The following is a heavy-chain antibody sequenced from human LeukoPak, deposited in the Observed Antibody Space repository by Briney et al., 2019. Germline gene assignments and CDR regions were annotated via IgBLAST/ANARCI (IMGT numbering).Heavy chain of an antibody. V-gene: IGHV1-18*01. J-gene: IGHJ6*02. D-gene: IGHD3-3*01. CDR2: ISAYNGNT. CDR3: AREGVVRQNYYYYGMDV. Sequence: GASVKVSCKASGYTFTSYGISWVRQAPGQGLEWMGWISAYNGNTNYAQKLQGRVTMTTDTSTSTAYMELSSLRSEDTAVYYCAREGVVRQNYYYYGMDVWGQGTTVTVSS. CDR1: GYTFTSYG.